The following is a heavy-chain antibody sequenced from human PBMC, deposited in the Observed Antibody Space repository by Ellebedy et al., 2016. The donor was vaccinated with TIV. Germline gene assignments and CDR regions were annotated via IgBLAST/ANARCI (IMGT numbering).Heavy chain of an antibody. CDR2: INPSGGST. Sequence: ASVKVSCXASGYTFTSYYMHWVRQAPGQGLEWMGIINPSGGSTSYAQKFQGRVTMTRDTSTSTVYMELSSLRSEDTAVYYCARELIDYDYIWGSPYYWGQGTLVTVSS. D-gene: IGHD3-16*01. CDR1: GYTFTSYY. CDR3: ARELIDYDYIWGSPYY. J-gene: IGHJ4*02. V-gene: IGHV1-46*01.